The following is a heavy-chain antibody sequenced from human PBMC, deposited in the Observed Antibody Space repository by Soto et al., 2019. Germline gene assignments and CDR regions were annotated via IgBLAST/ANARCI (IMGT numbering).Heavy chain of an antibody. Sequence: GGPRTLSCAASGFSFSRCSMNCVRQAPGKGLEWVANIKQDGSEKYYVDSVKGRFTISRDNAKNSLYLQMNSLRAEDTAAYYCAKPLRGYCGGGCYSDYWGQGTLVTVSS. J-gene: IGHJ4*02. D-gene: IGHD2-21*02. CDR1: GFSFSRCS. V-gene: IGHV3-7*05. CDR3: AKPLRGYCGGGCYSDY. CDR2: IKQDGSEK.